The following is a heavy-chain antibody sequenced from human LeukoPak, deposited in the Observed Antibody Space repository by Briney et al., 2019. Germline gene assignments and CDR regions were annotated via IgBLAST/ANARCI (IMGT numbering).Heavy chain of an antibody. CDR1: GLDLNDYW. D-gene: IGHD6-13*01. CDR2: IYPGDSDV. CDR3: ARQGYNSTWDRYLAY. Sequence: PGESLKISCKGSGLDLNDYWIGWVRQMPGKGLEWMGIIYPGDSDVRYSPSFQGQVTISADKSISTAYLQWSSLQASDTAMYYCARQGYNSTWDRYLAYWGQGTQVTVSS. J-gene: IGHJ4*02. V-gene: IGHV5-51*01.